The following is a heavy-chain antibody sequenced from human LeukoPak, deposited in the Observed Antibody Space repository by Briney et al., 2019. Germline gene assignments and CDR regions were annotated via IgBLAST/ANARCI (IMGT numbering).Heavy chain of an antibody. CDR3: ARDLWPDYSGYVS. CDR1: GFTFSSYS. CDR2: ISSSSSYI. V-gene: IGHV3-21*01. J-gene: IGHJ4*02. Sequence: GGSLRLSCAASGFTFSSYSMNWVRQAPGKGLEWVSSISSSSSYIYYADSVKGRFTISRDNAKNSLYLQRNSLRAEDTAVYYCARDLWPDYSGYVSWGQGTLVTVSS. D-gene: IGHD5-12*01.